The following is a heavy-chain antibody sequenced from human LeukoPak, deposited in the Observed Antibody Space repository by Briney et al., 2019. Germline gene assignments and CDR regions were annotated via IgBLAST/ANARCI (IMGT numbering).Heavy chain of an antibody. D-gene: IGHD5-24*01. CDR3: ARVEMATARRFDY. J-gene: IGHJ4*02. V-gene: IGHV1-8*01. CDR2: MNPNSGNT. Sequence: SVKVSCRASGYTFSSYDINWVRQATGQGLEWMGWMNPNSGNTGYAQKFQGRVTMTRNTSISTAYMELSSLRSEDTAVYYCARVEMATARRFDYWGQGTLVTVSS. CDR1: GYTFSSYD.